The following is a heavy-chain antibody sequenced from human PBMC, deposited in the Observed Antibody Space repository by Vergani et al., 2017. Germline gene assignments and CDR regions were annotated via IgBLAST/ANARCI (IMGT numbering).Heavy chain of an antibody. CDR1: GGTFSSYA. CDR3: ARDAVVTPGYYDYYYMDV. J-gene: IGHJ6*03. V-gene: IGHV1-69*01. CDR2: IIPIFGTA. Sequence: QVQLVQSGAEVKKPGSSVKVSCKASGGTFSSYAISWVRQAPGQGLEWMGGIIPIFGTANYAQKFQGRVTITADESTSTAYMELSSLRSEDTAVYYCARDAVVTPGYYDYYYMDVWDKGTTVTVSS. D-gene: IGHD4-23*01.